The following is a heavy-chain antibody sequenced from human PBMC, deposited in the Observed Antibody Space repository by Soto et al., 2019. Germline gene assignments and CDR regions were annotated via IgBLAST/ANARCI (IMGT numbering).Heavy chain of an antibody. CDR3: ARDFEY. V-gene: IGHV3-74*01. J-gene: IGHJ4*02. Sequence: EVQLVESGGGLVQPGGSLRLSCEASGFTFSTFWMHWVRQAPGKGLVWVSRINSDGSSTNYADSVKGRVTISRDNAKNPLYLQLNSLRPEDTAMYYCARDFEYWGQGTLVTVSS. CDR2: INSDGSST. CDR1: GFTFSTFW.